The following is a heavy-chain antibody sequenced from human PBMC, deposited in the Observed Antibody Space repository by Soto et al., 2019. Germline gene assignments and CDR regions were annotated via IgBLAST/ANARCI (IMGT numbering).Heavy chain of an antibody. V-gene: IGHV1-46*01. J-gene: IGHJ5*02. CDR2: INPSGGST. Sequence: ASVRVSCKASGYTFTSNYVHWVRRAPGQGLEWMGIINPSGGSTNYAQKFQGRVTVTRDTSTSTVYMELSSLRSEDTAVYYCARDHSIAAAGAWWLDPWGQGTLVTVSS. D-gene: IGHD6-13*01. CDR3: ARDHSIAAAGAWWLDP. CDR1: GYTFTSNY.